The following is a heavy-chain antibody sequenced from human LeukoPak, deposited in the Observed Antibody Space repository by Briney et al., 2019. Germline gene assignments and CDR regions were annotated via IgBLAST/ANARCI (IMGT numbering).Heavy chain of an antibody. V-gene: IGHV4-34*01. CDR1: GGSFSGYY. Sequence: SETLSLTCAVYGGSFSGYYWSWIRQPPGKGLEWIGEINHSGSTNYNPSLKSRVTISVDTSKNQFSLKLSSVTAADTAVYYCARPRPQYSSSWNHYYYYGMDVWGQGTTVTVSS. CDR2: INHSGST. CDR3: ARPRPQYSSSWNHYYYYGMDV. J-gene: IGHJ6*02. D-gene: IGHD6-13*01.